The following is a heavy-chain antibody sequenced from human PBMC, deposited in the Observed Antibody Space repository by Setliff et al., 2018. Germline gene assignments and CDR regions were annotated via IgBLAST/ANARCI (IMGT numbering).Heavy chain of an antibody. CDR2: INHSGST. CDR1: GGSFSGYY. CDR3: ARGRIQLWKYYFDH. Sequence: SETLSLTCAVYGGSFSGYYWSWIRQPPGKGLEWIGEINHSGSTNYNPSLKSRVTISVDTSKNQFSLKLSSVTAADTAVYYCARGRIQLWKYYFDHWGQGTLVTVSS. J-gene: IGHJ4*02. D-gene: IGHD5-18*01. V-gene: IGHV4-34*01.